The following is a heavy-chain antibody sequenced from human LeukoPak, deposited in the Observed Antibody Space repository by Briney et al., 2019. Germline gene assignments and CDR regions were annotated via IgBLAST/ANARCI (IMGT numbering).Heavy chain of an antibody. J-gene: IGHJ6*02. Sequence: GGCLRLFCAASALTYRTYWMSGARGAPGKGLEWGAMIKRDGSEKYYVDSVKGLFTISRDNAKNSLYLQNTSLRAEDTAVYYCTRDASGDTSSGPRMDVWGQGTTVTVS. CDR3: TRDASGDTSSGPRMDV. CDR1: ALTYRTYW. D-gene: IGHD1-26*01. CDR2: IKRDGSEK. V-gene: IGHV3-7*05.